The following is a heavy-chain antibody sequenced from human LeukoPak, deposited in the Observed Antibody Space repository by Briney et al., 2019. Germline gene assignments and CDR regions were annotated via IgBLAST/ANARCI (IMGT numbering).Heavy chain of an antibody. CDR1: GFTFGSYW. Sequence: GGSLRLPCAASGFTFGSYWMSWVRQAPGKGLEWVANIKQDGSDKYYVDSVKGRFTIFRDNAKNSLYLQMNSLRAEDTALYYCARHYGGNSASGYWGQGTLVTVSS. V-gene: IGHV3-7*01. D-gene: IGHD4-23*01. CDR2: IKQDGSDK. J-gene: IGHJ4*02. CDR3: ARHYGGNSASGY.